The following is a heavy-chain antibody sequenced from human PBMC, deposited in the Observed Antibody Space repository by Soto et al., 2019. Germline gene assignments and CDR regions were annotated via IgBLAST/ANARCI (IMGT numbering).Heavy chain of an antibody. V-gene: IGHV2-5*02. Sequence: QVTLRESGLTLVKPTQTLTLTRAFSGFSLSTGGVGVGWIRQPPGKALVRVAVIYWDDDKRYRPVLKSRPTIIKDTAKNLVVLIMNIMDPVDSATYYCAHRMGKYVSLNGGYFDFLGQGIMVTVSS. D-gene: IGHD3-16*01. CDR3: AHRMGKYVSLNGGYFDF. CDR2: IYWDDDK. J-gene: IGHJ4*02. CDR1: GFSLSTGGVG.